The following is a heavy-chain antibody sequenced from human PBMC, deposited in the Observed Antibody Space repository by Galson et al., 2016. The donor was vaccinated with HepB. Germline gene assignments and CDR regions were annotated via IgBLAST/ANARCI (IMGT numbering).Heavy chain of an antibody. CDR2: FIPILGRV. V-gene: IGHV1-69*04. J-gene: IGHJ6*02. CDR3: ARDIKAGFPAYYGLDV. CDR1: GGTFNNYA. D-gene: IGHD3-10*01. Sequence: SVKVSCKASGGTFNNYAITWVRQAPGQGLEWMGRFIPILGRVNYAQKFQGRVTITADKSTSTAYMELRSLRSEDTAVYFCARDIKAGFPAYYGLDVWGQGTTVTVSS.